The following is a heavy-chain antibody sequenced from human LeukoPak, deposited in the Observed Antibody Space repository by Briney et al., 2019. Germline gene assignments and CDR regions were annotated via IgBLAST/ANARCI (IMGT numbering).Heavy chain of an antibody. CDR2: INPNSGGT. D-gene: IGHD6-6*01. V-gene: IGHV1-2*02. J-gene: IGHJ4*02. CDR1: GYTFTGYY. CDR3: AREYSRSSGLY. Sequence: ASVKVSCKASGYTFTGYYMHWVRQAPGQWLEWMGWINPNSGGTNYAQKFQGRVTMTRDTSISTAYMELSRLRSDDRAVYYCAREYSRSSGLYWGQGTLVTVSS.